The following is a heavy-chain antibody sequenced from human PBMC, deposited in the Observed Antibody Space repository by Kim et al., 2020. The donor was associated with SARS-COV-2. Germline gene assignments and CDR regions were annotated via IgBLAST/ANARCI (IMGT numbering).Heavy chain of an antibody. Sequence: SVKVSCKASGGTFSSYAISWVRQAPGQGLEWMGGIIPIFGTANYAQKFQGRVTITADESTSTAYMELSSLRSEDTAVYYCARGSPYCSSTSCSDFDYWGQGTLVTVSS. CDR1: GGTFSSYA. CDR2: IIPIFGTA. CDR3: ARGSPYCSSTSCSDFDY. V-gene: IGHV1-69*13. D-gene: IGHD2-2*01. J-gene: IGHJ4*02.